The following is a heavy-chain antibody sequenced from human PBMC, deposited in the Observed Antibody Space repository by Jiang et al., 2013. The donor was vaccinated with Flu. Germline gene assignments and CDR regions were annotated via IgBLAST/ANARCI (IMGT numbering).Heavy chain of an antibody. J-gene: IGHJ5*02. D-gene: IGHD4-17*01. V-gene: IGHV1-46*01. CDR1: GYTFTSYY. CDR2: INPSGGST. Sequence: QLVESGAEVKKPGASVKVSCKASGYTFTSYYMHWVRQAPGQGLEWMGIINPSGGSTSYAQKFQGRVTMTRDTSTSTVYMELSSLKASDTAMYYCARQLGADYGDNWFDPWGQGTLVTVSS. CDR3: ARQLGADYGDNWFDP.